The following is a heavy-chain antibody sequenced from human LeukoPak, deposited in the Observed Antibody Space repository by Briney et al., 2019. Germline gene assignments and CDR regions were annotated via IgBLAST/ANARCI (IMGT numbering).Heavy chain of an antibody. CDR3: ARSPRYSRLNRG. CDR2: ISYDGSNK. D-gene: IGHD6-13*01. Sequence: GRSLRLSGAASGFTVSIYVMHWVRQAPGKGLEWVAVISYDGSNKYYADSVKGRFTISRDNAKNSLYLQMNSLRAEDTALYYCARSPRYSRLNRGWGQGTLVTVSS. J-gene: IGHJ4*02. CDR1: GFTVSIYV. V-gene: IGHV3-30*03.